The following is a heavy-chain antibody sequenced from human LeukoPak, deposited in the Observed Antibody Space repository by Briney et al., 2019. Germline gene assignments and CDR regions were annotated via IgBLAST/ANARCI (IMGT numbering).Heavy chain of an antibody. CDR3: ARDGGNFGGYFDY. CDR1: GFTFSSYA. J-gene: IGHJ4*02. CDR2: ISGSGSST. Sequence: GGSLRLSCAASGFTFSSYAMNWVRQAPGKGLEWVSGISGSGSSTYYADSVKGRFTISRDNSKNTLYLQMNSLRAEDTAVYYCARDGGNFGGYFDYWGQGTLVTVSS. D-gene: IGHD4-23*01. V-gene: IGHV3-23*01.